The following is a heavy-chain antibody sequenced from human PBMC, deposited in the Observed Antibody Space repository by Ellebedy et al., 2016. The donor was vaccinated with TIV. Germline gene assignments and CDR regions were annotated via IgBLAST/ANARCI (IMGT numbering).Heavy chain of an antibody. CDR2: MNPNSGNT. Sequence: ASVKVSCXASGYTFSSYDINWVRQATGQGLEWMGWMNPNSGNTGYAQKFQGRVTMTTDTSTSTAYMELRSLRSDETAVYYCARRGPWTDYRGANYYYMDVWGKGTTVTVAS. CDR3: ARRGPWTDYRGANYYYMDV. V-gene: IGHV1-8*01. CDR1: GYTFSSYD. D-gene: IGHD4-11*01. J-gene: IGHJ6*03.